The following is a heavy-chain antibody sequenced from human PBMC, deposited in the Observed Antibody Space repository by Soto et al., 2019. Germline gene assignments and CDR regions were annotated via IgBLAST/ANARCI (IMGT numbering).Heavy chain of an antibody. Sequence: PGGSLRLSCAASGFTFSSYAMSWVRQAPGKGLEWVSAISGSGGSTYYADSVKGRFTISRDNSKNTLYLQMNSLRAEDTAVYYCAKVFRIVSSSYDAFDIWGQGTMVTVSS. V-gene: IGHV3-23*01. J-gene: IGHJ3*02. CDR1: GFTFSSYA. CDR3: AKVFRIVSSSYDAFDI. CDR2: ISGSGGST. D-gene: IGHD6-13*01.